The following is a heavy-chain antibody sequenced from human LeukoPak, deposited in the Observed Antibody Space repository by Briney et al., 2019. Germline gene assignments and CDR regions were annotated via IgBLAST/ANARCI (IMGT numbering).Heavy chain of an antibody. V-gene: IGHV3-7*01. D-gene: IGHD3-22*01. J-gene: IGHJ4*02. CDR1: GFTFSSYW. CDR2: IKQDGSEK. CDR3: ARRPAGYYDSSGYYSY. Sequence: GGSLRLSCAASGFTFSSYWMSWVRQAPGKGLEWVANIKQDGSEKYYEDSVKGRSTISRDNAKNSLYLQMNSLRAEDTAVYYCARRPAGYYDSSGYYSYWGQGTLVTVSS.